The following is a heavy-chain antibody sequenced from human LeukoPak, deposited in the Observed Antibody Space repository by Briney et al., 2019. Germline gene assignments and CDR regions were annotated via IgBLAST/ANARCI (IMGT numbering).Heavy chain of an antibody. V-gene: IGHV1-2*02. CDR2: INPNSGGT. CDR3: ARGLRITIFGVVIRNWFDP. D-gene: IGHD3-3*01. Sequence: ASMKVSCKASGYTFTGYYMHWVRQAPGQGLEWMGWINPNSGGTNYAQKFQGRVTMTRDTSISTAYMELSRLRSDDTAVYYCARGLRITIFGVVIRNWFDPWGQGTLVTVSS. J-gene: IGHJ5*02. CDR1: GYTFTGYY.